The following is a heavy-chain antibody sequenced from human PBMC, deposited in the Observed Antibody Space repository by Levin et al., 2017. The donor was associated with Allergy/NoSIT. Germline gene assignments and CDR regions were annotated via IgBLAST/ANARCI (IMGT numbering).Heavy chain of an antibody. CDR1: GFTFSSYG. V-gene: IGHV3-30*18. J-gene: IGHJ3*02. D-gene: IGHD3-3*01. CDR2: ISYDGSNK. CDR3: AKDPRITIFGVVIGLVGRAFDI. Sequence: GESLKISCAASGFTFSSYGMHWVRQAPGKGLEWVAVISYDGSNKYYADSVKGRFTISRDNSKNTLYLQMNSLRAEDTAVYYSAKDPRITIFGVVIGLVGRAFDIWGQGTMVTVSS.